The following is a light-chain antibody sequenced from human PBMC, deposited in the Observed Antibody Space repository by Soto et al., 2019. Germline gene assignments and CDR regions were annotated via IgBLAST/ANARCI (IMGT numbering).Light chain of an antibody. CDR3: QQLNNYPRT. J-gene: IGKJ1*01. CDR2: AAS. Sequence: DIQLTQSPSFLSASVGDRVTITCRASQGISSYLAWYQQKPGKAPKLLISAASTLQSGVPSRFSGSGSGTEFTLTITSLQPEDFATDYCQQLNNYPRTFGQGTKVEIK. CDR1: QGISSY. V-gene: IGKV1-9*01.